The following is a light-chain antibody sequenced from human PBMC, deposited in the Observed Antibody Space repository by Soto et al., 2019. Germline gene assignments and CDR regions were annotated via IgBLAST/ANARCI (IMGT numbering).Light chain of an antibody. CDR3: QHYVNWPLT. Sequence: EILITQSPATLSVSPGEALTLSCRASQSISRTLAWYQQRPGQAPRLLIYGASIRATGIPARFSGSGSGTEFTLTISSLQSEDFAVYYCQHYVNWPLTFGGGTKVDIK. V-gene: IGKV3-15*01. J-gene: IGKJ4*01. CDR2: GAS. CDR1: QSISRT.